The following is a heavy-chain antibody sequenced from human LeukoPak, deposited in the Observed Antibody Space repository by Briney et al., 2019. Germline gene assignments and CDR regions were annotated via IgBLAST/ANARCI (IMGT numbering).Heavy chain of an antibody. CDR1: GGSISSGVYH. Sequence: PSETLSLTCSVSGGSISSGVYHWSWVRQDPGRGLEWIGYIFSNGRSRYTPSLKSRVSISIDTSKNLFSLNLSSVTVADTAVYYCARTVGAHTFYFDHWGHGTLVTVSS. V-gene: IGHV4-31*03. CDR2: IFSNGRS. D-gene: IGHD1-26*01. CDR3: ARTVGAHTFYFDH. J-gene: IGHJ4*01.